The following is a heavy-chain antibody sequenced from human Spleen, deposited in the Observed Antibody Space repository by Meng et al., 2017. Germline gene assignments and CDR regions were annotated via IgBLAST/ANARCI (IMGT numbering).Heavy chain of an antibody. Sequence: SQTLSLTCAVYGGSFSGYYWSWIRQPPGKGLEWIGEINHSGSTNYNPSLKSRVTISVDTSKNQFSLKLSSVTAADTAVYYCARDQLMRGGIQLWLGYWGQGTLVTVSS. CDR1: GGSFSGYY. J-gene: IGHJ4*02. CDR3: ARDQLMRGGIQLWLGY. D-gene: IGHD5-18*01. V-gene: IGHV4-34*01. CDR2: INHSGST.